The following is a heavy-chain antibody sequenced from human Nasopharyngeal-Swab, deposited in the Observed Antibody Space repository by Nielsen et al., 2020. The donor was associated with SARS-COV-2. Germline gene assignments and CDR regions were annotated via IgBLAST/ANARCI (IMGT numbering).Heavy chain of an antibody. Sequence: IRQPTGKGLEWIGEINHSGSTNYNPSLKSRVTISVDTSKNQFSLKLSSVTAADTAVYYCARGPTQQLVRDYWGQGTLVTVSS. V-gene: IGHV4-34*01. CDR3: ARGPTQQLVRDY. CDR2: INHSGST. D-gene: IGHD6-13*01. J-gene: IGHJ4*02.